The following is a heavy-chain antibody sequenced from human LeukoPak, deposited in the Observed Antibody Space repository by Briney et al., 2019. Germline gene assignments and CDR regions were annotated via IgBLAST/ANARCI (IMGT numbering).Heavy chain of an antibody. D-gene: IGHD1-7*01. J-gene: IGHJ4*02. CDR1: GGSITSYY. V-gene: IGHV4-59*01. CDR2: IYYDGST. Sequence: SETLSLTCTVSGGSITSYYWNWIRQPPGKGLEWIGYIYYDGSTNYNPSLKSRVTMSVDTSGNQLSLKLTSVSAADTAVYYCARGYNWNYVGYWGQGILVTVSS. CDR3: ARGYNWNYVGY.